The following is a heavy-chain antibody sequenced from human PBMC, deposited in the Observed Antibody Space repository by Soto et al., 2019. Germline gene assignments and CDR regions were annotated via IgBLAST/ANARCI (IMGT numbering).Heavy chain of an antibody. CDR1: GYTFTSYG. J-gene: IGHJ6*02. CDR3: ARDGAAFRNCSSTSCPAPYYYYYDMDV. V-gene: IGHV1-18*01. D-gene: IGHD2-2*01. Sequence: ASVKVSCKASGYTFTSYGISWVRQAPGQGLEWMGWISAYNGNTNYAQKLQGRVTMTTDTSTSTAYMELRSLRSDDTAVYYCARDGAAFRNCSSTSCPAPYYYYYDMDVWGQGTTVTVSS. CDR2: ISAYNGNT.